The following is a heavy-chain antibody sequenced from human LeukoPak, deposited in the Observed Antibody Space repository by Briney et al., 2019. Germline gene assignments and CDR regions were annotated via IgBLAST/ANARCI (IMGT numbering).Heavy chain of an antibody. D-gene: IGHD6-19*01. V-gene: IGHV3-23*01. Sequence: GGSLRLSCAASGFTFSSYAMSWVRQAPGKGLEWVSTISGSGGSTNHADSVKGRFTISRDDSKNTLYLQMNSLRAEDTAVYYCARGGGSYSSGWYFDYWGQGTQVTVSS. J-gene: IGHJ4*02. CDR3: ARGGGSYSSGWYFDY. CDR2: ISGSGGST. CDR1: GFTFSSYA.